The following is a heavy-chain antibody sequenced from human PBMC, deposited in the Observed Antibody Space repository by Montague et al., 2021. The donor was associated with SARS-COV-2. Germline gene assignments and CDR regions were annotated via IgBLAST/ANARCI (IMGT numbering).Heavy chain of an antibody. D-gene: IGHD6-19*01. CDR1: GGSISNYY. J-gene: IGHJ6*02. V-gene: IGHV4-4*07. CDR3: ARESGYSSGWRYYYGMDV. CDR2: LYTSGST. Sequence: SETLSLTCTVSGGSISNYYWTWIRQPPGKGLEWIGRLYTSGSTTYNPSLKSRVTMSVDTSKNQFSLNVTSVTAADTAIYYCARESGYSSGWRYYYGMDVWGQGTTVTVS.